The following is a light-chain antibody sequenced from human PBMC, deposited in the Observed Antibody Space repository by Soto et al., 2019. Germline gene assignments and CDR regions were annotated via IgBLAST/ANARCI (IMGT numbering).Light chain of an antibody. CDR1: QAVPNN. CDR2: DAS. V-gene: IGKV1-13*02. Sequence: IHLTQSPSFLSASVGDRVTITCRPSQAVPNNMAWYQLKPGQAPRLLIYDASNRATGIPARFSGSGSGTDFTLTISCLQSEDFATYYCQQYYSYPQTCGQGTRREIK. CDR3: QQYYSYPQT. J-gene: IGKJ5*01.